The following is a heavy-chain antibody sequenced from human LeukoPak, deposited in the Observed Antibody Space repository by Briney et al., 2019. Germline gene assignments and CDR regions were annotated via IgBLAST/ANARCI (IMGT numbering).Heavy chain of an antibody. J-gene: IGHJ6*03. V-gene: IGHV3-73*01. CDR1: GFTFSGSA. CDR2: IRSKANSYAT. D-gene: IGHD3-10*01. CDR3: TSLVTMVREYYYYYMDV. Sequence: GGSLRLSCAASGFTFSGSAMHWVRQASGKGLEWVGRIRSKANSYATAYAASVKGRFTISRDDSKNTAYLQMNSLKTEDTAVYYCTSLVTMVREYYYYYMDVWGKGTTVTVSS.